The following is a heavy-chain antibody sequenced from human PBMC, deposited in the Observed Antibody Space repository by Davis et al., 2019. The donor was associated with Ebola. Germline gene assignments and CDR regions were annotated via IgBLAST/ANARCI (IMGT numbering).Heavy chain of an antibody. V-gene: IGHV5-10-1*01. D-gene: IGHD3-16*02. CDR1: GYSFISYW. CDR3: ARSGMITFGGVIVHNWFDP. J-gene: IGHJ5*02. Sequence: GESLKISCKGSGYSFISYWITWVRQMPGKGPEWMGRIDPSDSNTNFSPSFQGHVTISADKSISTAYLQWSSLKASDTAMYYCARSGMITFGGVIVHNWFDPWGQGTLVTVSS. CDR2: IDPSDSNT.